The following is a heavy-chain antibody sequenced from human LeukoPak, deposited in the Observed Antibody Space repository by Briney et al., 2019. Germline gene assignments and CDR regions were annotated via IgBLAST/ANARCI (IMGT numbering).Heavy chain of an antibody. CDR3: ARGVLIAAAGTGWFDP. V-gene: IGHV1-69*13. J-gene: IGHJ5*02. CDR2: IIPIFGTA. CDR1: GGTFSSYA. Sequence: SVKVSCKASGGTFSSYAISWVRQAPGQGLEWMGGIIPIFGTANYAQKFQGRVTITADESTSTAYMELSSLRSEDTAVYYCARGVLIAAAGTGWFDPWGQGTLVTVSS. D-gene: IGHD6-13*01.